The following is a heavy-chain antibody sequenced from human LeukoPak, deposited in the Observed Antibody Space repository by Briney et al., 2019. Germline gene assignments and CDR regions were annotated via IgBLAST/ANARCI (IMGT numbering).Heavy chain of an antibody. CDR1: GGSISSYY. J-gene: IGHJ4*02. D-gene: IGHD4-17*01. CDR3: ARDRGGSGVLRSYHNYYLDY. CDR2: IYYSGST. V-gene: IGHV4-59*01. Sequence: SETLSLTCTVSGGSISSYYWSWIRQPPGKGLEWIGYIYYSGSTNYNPSLKSRVTISVDTSKNQFSLKLSSVTAADTAVYYCARDRGGSGVLRSYHNYYLDYWGQGTLVTVSS.